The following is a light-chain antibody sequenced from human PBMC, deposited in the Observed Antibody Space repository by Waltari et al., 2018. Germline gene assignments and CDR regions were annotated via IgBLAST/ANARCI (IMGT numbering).Light chain of an antibody. CDR2: KVT. CDR3: SSKTTDNNVDVV. V-gene: IGLV2-14*03. CDR1: NSDIGYYNF. J-gene: IGLJ2*01. Sequence: QSALTQPASVSGSPGQSVTISCGGTNSDIGYYNFVSWYQQHPGKAPKLLIYKVTYRPSGFSDRCSGSKSGNTASLTISGLQFEDEADYYCSSKTTDNNVDVVFGGGTQLNV.